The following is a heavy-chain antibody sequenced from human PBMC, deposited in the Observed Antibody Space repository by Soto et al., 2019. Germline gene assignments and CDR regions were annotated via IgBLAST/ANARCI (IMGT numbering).Heavy chain of an antibody. CDR2: IYPGDSDT. J-gene: IGHJ6*02. Sequence: GESLKISCKGSGYSFTSYWIGWVRQMPGKGLEWMGIIYPGDSDTRYSPSFQGQVTISADKSISTAYLQWSSLKASDTAMYYCARRGGDSSSPTIDYYYYYGMDVGGQGTTVTVP. CDR1: GYSFTSYW. V-gene: IGHV5-51*01. CDR3: ARRGGDSSSPTIDYYYYYGMDV. D-gene: IGHD6-13*01.